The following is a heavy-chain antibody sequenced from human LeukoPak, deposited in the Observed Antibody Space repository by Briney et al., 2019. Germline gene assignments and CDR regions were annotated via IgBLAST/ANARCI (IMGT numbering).Heavy chain of an antibody. CDR1: GFTFSSYG. CDR2: ISYDGSNK. D-gene: IGHD5-18*01. Sequence: GGSLRLSCAASGFTFSSYGMHWVRQAPGKGLEWVAVISYDGSNKYYADSVKGRFTISRDNSKNTLYLQMNSLRAEDTAVYYCAKDPFPWGYSHGHFDYWGQGTLVTVSS. V-gene: IGHV3-30*18. CDR3: AKDPFPWGYSHGHFDY. J-gene: IGHJ4*02.